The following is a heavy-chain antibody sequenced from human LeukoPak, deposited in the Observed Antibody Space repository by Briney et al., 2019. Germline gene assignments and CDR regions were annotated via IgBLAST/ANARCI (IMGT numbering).Heavy chain of an antibody. V-gene: IGHV3-53*01. D-gene: IGHD3-10*01. CDR1: GFTVSSNY. CDR2: IYSGGST. J-gene: IGHJ4*02. Sequence: GGSLRLSCAASGFTVSSNYMSWVRQAPGKGLEWVSVIYSGGSTYYADSVKGRFTISRDNSKNTLYLQMNSLRAEDTAVYYCARVNYYGSGMDYWGQGTLVTVSS. CDR3: ARVNYYGSGMDY.